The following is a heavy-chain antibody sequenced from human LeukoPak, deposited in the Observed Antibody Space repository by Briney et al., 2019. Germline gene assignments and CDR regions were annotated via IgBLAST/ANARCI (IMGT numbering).Heavy chain of an antibody. CDR2: ISGSGGST. D-gene: IGHD5-24*01. CDR1: GFTFSSYA. Sequence: GGSLRLSCAASGFTFSSYAMSWVRQAPGKGLEWVSAISGSGGSTYYADSVKGRFTISRDNSKNTLYLQMNSLRAEDTAVYYCAKGPGGFRDGYNSEYFQHWGQGTLVTVSS. CDR3: AKGPGGFRDGYNSEYFQH. V-gene: IGHV3-23*01. J-gene: IGHJ1*01.